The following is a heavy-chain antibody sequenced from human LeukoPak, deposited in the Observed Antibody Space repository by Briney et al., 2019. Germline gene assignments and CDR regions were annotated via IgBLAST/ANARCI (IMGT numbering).Heavy chain of an antibody. CDR3: ARGPYCSSTSCYFDY. V-gene: IGHV1-2*06. Sequence: ASVKVSCKASGYTFTGYYMHWVRQAPGQGLEWMGRINPNSGGTNYAQKFQGRVTITADESTSTAYMELSSLRSEDTAVYYCARGPYCSSTSCYFDYWGQGALVTVSS. CDR1: GYTFTGYY. J-gene: IGHJ4*02. CDR2: INPNSGGT. D-gene: IGHD2-2*01.